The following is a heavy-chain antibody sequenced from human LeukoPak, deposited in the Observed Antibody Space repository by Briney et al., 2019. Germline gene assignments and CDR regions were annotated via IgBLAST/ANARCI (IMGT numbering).Heavy chain of an antibody. V-gene: IGHV3-48*02. CDR1: GFTFSTYS. CDR2: ISSSSSTI. CDR3: AKDSDYYHSSGYYYAYFQH. Sequence: GGSLRLSCAVTGFTFSTYSMNWVRQAPGKGLEWVSYISSSSSTIYYADSVKGRFTISRDNAKNSLYLQMNSLRDEDTAVYYCAKDSDYYHSSGYYYAYFQHWGQGTLVTVSS. J-gene: IGHJ1*01. D-gene: IGHD3-22*01.